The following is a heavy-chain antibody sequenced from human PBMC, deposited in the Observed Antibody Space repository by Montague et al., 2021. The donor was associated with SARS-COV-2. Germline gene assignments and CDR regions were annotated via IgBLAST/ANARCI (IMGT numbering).Heavy chain of an antibody. CDR3: VSSAGLIEMSATNLDY. CDR2: IYVNGRISISGRT. J-gene: IGHJ4*02. CDR1: GGSISSGSYY. Sequence: TLSLTCSVSGGSISSGSYYWSWIRQPAGKGLEWIGRIYVNGRISISGRTQYNPSLKSRAIISLDTSKNQFSLKLSSVTAADTAVYYCVSSAGLIEMSATNLDYWGKGTLVTVSS. D-gene: IGHD5-24*01. V-gene: IGHV4-61*02.